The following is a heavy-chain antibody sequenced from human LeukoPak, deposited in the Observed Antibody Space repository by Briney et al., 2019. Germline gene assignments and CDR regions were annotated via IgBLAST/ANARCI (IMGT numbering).Heavy chain of an antibody. CDR3: ARGFLAKDFYISAAPPINYFDY. V-gene: IGHV3-20*04. CDR2: INWNVGST. Sequence: PGGSLRLSCAASGFTFDDYGMSWVRQAPGKGLEWVSGINWNVGSTGYADSVNGRFTISRDKAKNSLYLQMNSLRAEDTALYYCARGFLAKDFYISAAPPINYFDYWGQGTLVTVSS. D-gene: IGHD6-13*01. CDR1: GFTFDDYG. J-gene: IGHJ4*02.